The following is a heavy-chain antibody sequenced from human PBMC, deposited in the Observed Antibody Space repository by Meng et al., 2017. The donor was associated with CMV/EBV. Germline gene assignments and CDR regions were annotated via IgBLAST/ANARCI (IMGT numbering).Heavy chain of an antibody. D-gene: IGHD2-8*01. CDR2: ISAYNGNT. CDR3: ARSQVYANSYYYYGMDV. Sequence: ASVKVSCKASGGTFSSYGISWVRQAPGQGLEWMGWISAYNGNTNYAQKLQGRVTMTTDTSTSTAYMELRSLRSDDTAVYYCARSQVYANSYYYYGMDVWGQGTTVTVSS. V-gene: IGHV1-18*01. CDR1: GGTFSSYG. J-gene: IGHJ6*02.